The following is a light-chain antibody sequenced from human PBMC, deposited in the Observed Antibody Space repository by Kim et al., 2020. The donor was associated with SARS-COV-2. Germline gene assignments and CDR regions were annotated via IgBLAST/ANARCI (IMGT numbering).Light chain of an antibody. Sequence: ETVMTQSPATLSVSPGERATLSCRASQSVSSNLAWYQQKPGQAPRLLIYGASTRATGIPARFSGSGSGTEFTLTISSLQSEDFAIYYCQQYNIWPPVTFGGGTKLEI. CDR2: GAS. CDR3: QQYNIWPPVT. V-gene: IGKV3-15*01. CDR1: QSVSSN. J-gene: IGKJ4*01.